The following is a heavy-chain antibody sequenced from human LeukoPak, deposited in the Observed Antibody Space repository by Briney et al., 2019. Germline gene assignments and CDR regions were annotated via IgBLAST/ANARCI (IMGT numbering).Heavy chain of an antibody. CDR3: ARVYRRNVLNFDGFDI. Sequence: PSQTLSLTCIVSSGSINSDGYYWSWMRQPAGKGLEWIGRVYSSGSANYSPSLNNRVSISIDTSKNQFPLRLNSVTAADTAVYYWARVYRRNVLNFDGFDIWGQGTMVTVS. D-gene: IGHD5-24*01. CDR2: VYSSGSA. CDR1: SGSINSDGYY. J-gene: IGHJ3*02. V-gene: IGHV4-61*02.